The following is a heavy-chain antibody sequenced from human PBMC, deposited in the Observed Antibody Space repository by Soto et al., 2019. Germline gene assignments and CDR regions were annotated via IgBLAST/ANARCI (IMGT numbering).Heavy chain of an antibody. J-gene: IGHJ6*03. CDR2: ISAYNGNT. Sequence: ASVKVSCKASGYTFTSYGISWVRQAPGQGLEWMGWISAYNGNTNYAQKLQGRVTMTTDTSTSTAYMELRSLRSDDTAVYYCARGTPYSYDFWSGYYPYYYYYYMDVWGKGTSVTVSS. D-gene: IGHD3-3*01. CDR3: ARGTPYSYDFWSGYYPYYYYYYMDV. CDR1: GYTFTSYG. V-gene: IGHV1-18*01.